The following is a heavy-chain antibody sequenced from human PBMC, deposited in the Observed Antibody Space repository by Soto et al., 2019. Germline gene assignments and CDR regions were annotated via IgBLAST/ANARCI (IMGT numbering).Heavy chain of an antibody. CDR2: ISYDGSNK. V-gene: IGHV3-30*03. D-gene: IGHD3-22*01. CDR3: AHNYYYDSSGYYSVGAFDI. CDR1: GFTFSSYG. J-gene: IGHJ3*02. Sequence: VGSLRLSCAASGFTFSSYGMHWVRQAPGKGLEWVAVISYDGSNKYYADSVKGRFTISRDNSKNTLYLQMNSLRAEDTAVYYCAHNYYYDSSGYYSVGAFDIWGQGTMVTVSS.